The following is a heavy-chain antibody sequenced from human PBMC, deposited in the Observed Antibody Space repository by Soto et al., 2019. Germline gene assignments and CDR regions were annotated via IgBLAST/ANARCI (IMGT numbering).Heavy chain of an antibody. CDR3: AKPYGDYVGIYYYYYGMDV. J-gene: IGHJ6*02. CDR2: ISGSGGST. D-gene: IGHD4-17*01. V-gene: IGHV3-23*01. CDR1: GFTFSSYA. Sequence: GGSLRLSCAASGFTFSSYAMSWVRQAPGKGLEWVSAISGSGGSTYYADSVKGRFTISRDNSKNTLYLQMNSLRAEDTAVYYCAKPYGDYVGIYYYYYGMDVWGQGTTVTVSS.